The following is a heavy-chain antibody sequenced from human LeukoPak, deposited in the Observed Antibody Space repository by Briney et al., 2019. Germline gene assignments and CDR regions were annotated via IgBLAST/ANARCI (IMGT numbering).Heavy chain of an antibody. D-gene: IGHD5-12*01. CDR2: INPSGGST. V-gene: IGHV1-46*01. Sequence: GASVKVSCKASGYTFTNYYIHWARQAPGQGLEWMGIINPSGGSTSYAQKFQGGVTMTRDTSTSTVYMELSSLRSEDTAVYYCARVGGYSGYGGDYWGQGTLVTVSS. CDR1: GYTFTNYY. CDR3: ARVGGYSGYGGDY. J-gene: IGHJ4*02.